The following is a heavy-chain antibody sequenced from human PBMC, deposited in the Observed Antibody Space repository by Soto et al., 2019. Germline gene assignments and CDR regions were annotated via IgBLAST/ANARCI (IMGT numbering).Heavy chain of an antibody. J-gene: IGHJ3*02. Sequence: ASVKVSCKASGYTFTGYYMHWVRQAPGQGLEGMGWINPNSGGTNYAQKFQGWVTMTRDTSISTAYMELSRLRSDDTAVYYCATFFWGIEGDAFDIWGQGTMVTVSS. CDR1: GYTFTGYY. D-gene: IGHD3-16*01. CDR2: INPNSGGT. CDR3: ATFFWGIEGDAFDI. V-gene: IGHV1-2*04.